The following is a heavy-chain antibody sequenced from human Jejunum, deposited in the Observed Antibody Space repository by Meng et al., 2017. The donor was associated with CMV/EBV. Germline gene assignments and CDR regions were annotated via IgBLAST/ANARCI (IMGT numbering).Heavy chain of an antibody. CDR1: GFTFVSYA. V-gene: IGHV3-30*04. CDR3: ARLYYDFWSGAFDI. D-gene: IGHD3-3*01. Sequence: GFTFVSYAMHWVRQGPGKGLEWVAVISYDGSNKYYADSVKGRFTISRDNSKNTLYLQMNSLRAEDTAVYYCARLYYDFWSGAFDIWGQGTMVTVSS. CDR2: ISYDGSNK. J-gene: IGHJ3*02.